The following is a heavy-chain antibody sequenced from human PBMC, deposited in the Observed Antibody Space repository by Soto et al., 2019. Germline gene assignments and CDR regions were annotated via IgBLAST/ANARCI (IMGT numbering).Heavy chain of an antibody. J-gene: IGHJ5*02. CDR1: GFTFSRYG. V-gene: IGHV3-30*18. CDR2: ISYVGSKT. D-gene: IGHD5-18*01. CDR3: AKVRLRDYSLGYVFDP. Sequence: PGGSLRLPCAASGFTFSRYGMHWVRQAPGKGLEWVALISYVGSKTYYADSVKGRFTISRDNSKNTLYLQMSSLRVEDTAVYYCAKVRLRDYSLGYVFDPRGQGTLVTVSS.